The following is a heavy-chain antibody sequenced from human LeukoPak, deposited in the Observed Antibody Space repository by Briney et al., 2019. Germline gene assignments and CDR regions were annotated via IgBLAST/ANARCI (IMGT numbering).Heavy chain of an antibody. Sequence: PSETLSLTCTVSGGSISSGGYYWSWIRQHPGKGLEWIGYIYYSGSTYYNPSLKSRVTISVDTSKNQFSLKLSSVTAADTAVYYCARSSSTSSYYWFDPWGQGTLVTVSS. V-gene: IGHV4-31*03. CDR2: IYYSGST. CDR1: GGSISSGGYY. CDR3: ARSSSTSSYYWFDP. J-gene: IGHJ5*02. D-gene: IGHD2-2*01.